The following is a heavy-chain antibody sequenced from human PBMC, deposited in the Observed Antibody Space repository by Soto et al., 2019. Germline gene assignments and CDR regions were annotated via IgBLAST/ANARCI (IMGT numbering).Heavy chain of an antibody. CDR3: ARDGERDTGLNFYYYLHGMDA. V-gene: IGHV1-18*04. CDR2: ISPYNGTT. J-gene: IGHJ6*02. CDR1: GYTFTTYG. Sequence: ASVKVSCKASGYTFTTYGISWVRQAPGQGLEWMGWISPYNGTTKYAEKFQGEMTMTTDTATSTAYMDLRSLRSDDTAVYYCARDGERDTGLNFYYYLHGMDAWGQGTRVTSP. D-gene: IGHD1-1*01.